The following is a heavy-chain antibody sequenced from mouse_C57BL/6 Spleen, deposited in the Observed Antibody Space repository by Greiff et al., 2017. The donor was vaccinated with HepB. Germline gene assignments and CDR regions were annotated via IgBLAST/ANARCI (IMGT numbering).Heavy chain of an antibody. Sequence: DVQLVESGGGLVQPKGSLKLSCAASGFSFNTYAMNWVRQAPGKGLEWVARIRSKSNNYATYYADSVKDRFTISRDDSESMLYLQMNNLKTEDTAMYYCVRQLRPYYAMDYWGQGTSVTASS. D-gene: IGHD3-2*02. J-gene: IGHJ4*01. CDR3: VRQLRPYYAMDY. CDR1: GFSFNTYA. V-gene: IGHV10-1*01. CDR2: IRSKSNNYAT.